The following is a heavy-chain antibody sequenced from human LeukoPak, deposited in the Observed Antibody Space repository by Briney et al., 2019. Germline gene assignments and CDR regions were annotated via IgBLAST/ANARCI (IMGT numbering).Heavy chain of an antibody. V-gene: IGHV3-23*01. CDR1: GFTFSSYA. J-gene: IGHJ4*02. CDR2: ISGSGGGT. D-gene: IGHD6-19*01. Sequence: GGSLRLSCAASGFTFSSYAMSWVRQAPGKGLEWVSGISGSGGGTDYADSVKGRFTISRDNSKNTLYLQVNSLRAEDTAVYFCVKDTSRYTSGSTNFDYWGQGTLVTVSS. CDR3: VKDTSRYTSGSTNFDY.